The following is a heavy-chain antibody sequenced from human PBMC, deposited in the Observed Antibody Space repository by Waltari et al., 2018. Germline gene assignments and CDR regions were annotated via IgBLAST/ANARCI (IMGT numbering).Heavy chain of an antibody. CDR2: IKHTGST. CDR1: GGSFTTDY. V-gene: IGHV4-34*01. J-gene: IGHJ4*02. CDR3: ARVTYERYFQY. Sequence: QVQLQQWGAGLLRPSETLSLTCAVYGGSFTTDYWSWIRQPPGKGLEWIGEIKHTGSTNYNPSLKRAVTLSLDTSKSQFSLKLTSVTAADTAIYYCARVTYERYFQYWGQGTLVTVSS. D-gene: IGHD3-9*01.